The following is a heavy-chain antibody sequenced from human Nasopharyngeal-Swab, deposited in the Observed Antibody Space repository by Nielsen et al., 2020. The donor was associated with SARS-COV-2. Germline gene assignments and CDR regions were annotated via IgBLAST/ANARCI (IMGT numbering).Heavy chain of an antibody. Sequence: WVRQAPGQGLGWMGWMNPNSGNTGYAQKFQGRVTITRNTSISTAYMELSSLRSEDTAVYYCTLPSAAYYYYGMDVWGQGTTVTVSS. J-gene: IGHJ6*02. V-gene: IGHV1-8*03. CDR2: MNPNSGNT. CDR3: TLPSAAYYYYGMDV.